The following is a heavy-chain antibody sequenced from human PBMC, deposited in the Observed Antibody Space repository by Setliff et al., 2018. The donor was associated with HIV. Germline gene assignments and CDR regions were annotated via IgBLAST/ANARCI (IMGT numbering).Heavy chain of an antibody. CDR3: AREDLGYTAYDLRGYWYFDL. Sequence: PSETLSLTCAVYGGSFSGYYWSWIRQPPGKGLEWIGEINLGGSTNYNPSLKSRVTISVDTSKNQFSLKLSSVTAEDTAVYYCAREDLGYTAYDLRGYWYFDLWGRGTLVTVSS. D-gene: IGHD5-12*01. CDR2: INLGGST. CDR1: GGSFSGYY. V-gene: IGHV4-34*01. J-gene: IGHJ2*01.